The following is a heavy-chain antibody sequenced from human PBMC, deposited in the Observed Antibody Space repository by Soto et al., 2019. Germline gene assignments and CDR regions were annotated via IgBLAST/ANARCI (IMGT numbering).Heavy chain of an antibody. D-gene: IGHD3-22*01. Sequence: QVQLVESGGGVVQPGRSLRLSCAASGFTFTSYGIHWVRQAPGKGLEWVALIWYDGSKKYYADSVKGRFTISRDNSKNTLYLQMNSLRAEDTAVYYCVRPTYYFDSSGSGWDFDLWGRGTLVTVS. CDR3: VRPTYYFDSSGSGWDFDL. V-gene: IGHV3-33*01. CDR1: GFTFTSYG. CDR2: IWYDGSKK. J-gene: IGHJ2*01.